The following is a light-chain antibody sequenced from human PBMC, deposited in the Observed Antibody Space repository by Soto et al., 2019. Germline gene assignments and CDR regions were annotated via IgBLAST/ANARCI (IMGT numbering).Light chain of an antibody. CDR2: EVS. V-gene: IGLV2-14*01. CDR3: FSYTSSTAYV. J-gene: IGLJ1*01. Sequence: QSVLTQPASVSGSPGQSITISCTGTSSDAGGYKYVSWYQLRPGKAPKLMIYEVSNRPSGISNRFSASKSGNTASLTISGLQAEDEADYYCFSYTSSTAYVFGTGTKVTVL. CDR1: SSDAGGYKY.